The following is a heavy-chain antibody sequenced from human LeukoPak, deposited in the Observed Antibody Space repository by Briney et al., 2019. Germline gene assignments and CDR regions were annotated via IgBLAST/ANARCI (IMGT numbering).Heavy chain of an antibody. CDR3: ARERVGYCSSTSCFHFDY. Sequence: ASVKVSCKASGYTFTSYGISWVRQAPGQGVERMGWISAYNGKTNYAQKLQGRVTITTDTSTSTAYMELRSLRSDDTAVYYCARERVGYCSSTSCFHFDYWGQGTLVTVSS. CDR2: ISAYNGKT. D-gene: IGHD2-2*01. CDR1: GYTFTSYG. V-gene: IGHV1-18*01. J-gene: IGHJ4*02.